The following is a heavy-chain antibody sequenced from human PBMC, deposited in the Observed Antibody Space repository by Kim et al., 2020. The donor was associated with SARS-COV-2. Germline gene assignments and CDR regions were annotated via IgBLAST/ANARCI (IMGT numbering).Heavy chain of an antibody. D-gene: IGHD4-17*01. CDR1: GGSFSTYY. J-gene: IGHJ3*01. Sequence: SETLSLTCAVYGGSFSTYYWSWIRQTPGKGLEWIGEINHGGNSNYNPSLKSRVSMSVETSKNQVSVNLRSVTAADTGVYYCARVGIDYGDYAVAFDLWG. CDR2: INHGGNS. V-gene: IGHV4-34*01. CDR3: ARVGIDYGDYAVAFDL.